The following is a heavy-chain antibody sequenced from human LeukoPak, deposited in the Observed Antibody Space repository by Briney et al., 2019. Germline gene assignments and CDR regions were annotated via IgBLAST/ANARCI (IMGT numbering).Heavy chain of an antibody. Sequence: PGGSLRLSCAASGFTLSSYWMSWVRQAPGKGLEWVANINQDGSQKYYVDSVKGRFTISRDNAKNSLYLQMNSLRAEDTAVYYCARAVAARSSYWGPGTLVTVSS. CDR2: INQDGSQK. V-gene: IGHV3-7*01. D-gene: IGHD6-6*01. CDR3: ARAVAARSSY. J-gene: IGHJ4*02. CDR1: GFTLSSYW.